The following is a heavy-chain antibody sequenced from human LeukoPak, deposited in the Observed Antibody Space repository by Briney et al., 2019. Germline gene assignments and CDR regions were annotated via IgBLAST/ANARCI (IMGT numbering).Heavy chain of an antibody. D-gene: IGHD3-22*01. J-gene: IGHJ4*02. Sequence: GXXVXVXXKXSGYTFTNFGIGWVRQAPGQGLEWMGWINPNSGGTNYAQKFQGRVTMTRDTSISTAYMELSRLRSDDTAGYYCARVXYDXSGYQEIDYWGQGTLVTVSS. CDR2: INPNSGGT. CDR3: ARVXYDXSGYQEIDY. V-gene: IGHV1-2*02. CDR1: GYTFTNFG.